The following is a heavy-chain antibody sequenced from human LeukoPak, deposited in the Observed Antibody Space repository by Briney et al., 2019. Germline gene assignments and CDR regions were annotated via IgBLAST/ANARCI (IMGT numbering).Heavy chain of an antibody. Sequence: PSETLSLTCTVSGGSISTYYWSWIRQPPGKGLEWIGYIYYSGRTNYNPSLKSRVTTSVDTSKNQFSLKLSSVTAADTAVYYCARDTGTVVDYWGQGTLVTVSS. CDR1: GGSISTYY. V-gene: IGHV4-59*01. CDR2: IYYSGRT. D-gene: IGHD4-23*01. CDR3: ARDTGTVVDY. J-gene: IGHJ4*02.